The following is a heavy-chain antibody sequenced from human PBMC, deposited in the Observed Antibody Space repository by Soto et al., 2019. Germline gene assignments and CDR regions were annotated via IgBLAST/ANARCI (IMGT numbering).Heavy chain of an antibody. J-gene: IGHJ6*02. D-gene: IGHD2-15*01. CDR3: ARARVCTPWYSVGMDV. V-gene: IGHV3-21*01. CDR2: ISSSSSYI. Sequence: EVQLVESGGGLVKPGGSLRLSCAASGFTFSSYSMNWVRQAPGKGLEWVSSISSSSSYIYYADSVKGRFTISKDNAKNSRYLQKNSLRAEDTAVYYCARARVCTPWYSVGMDVRGQGTTVTVSS. CDR1: GFTFSSYS.